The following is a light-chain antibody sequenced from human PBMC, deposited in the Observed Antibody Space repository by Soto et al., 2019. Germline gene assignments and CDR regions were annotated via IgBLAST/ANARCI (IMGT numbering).Light chain of an antibody. CDR1: QTVSTNY. CDR2: GAS. CDR3: QQYGSSPRT. V-gene: IGKV3-20*01. Sequence: EIVLTQSPGTLSLSPGERATLSCRASQTVSTNYLAWYQQKPGQAPRLLIYGASSRATGIPDRFSGSGSGTDFILTISRLEPEDFAEYYCQQYGSSPRTFGQGTKLEIK. J-gene: IGKJ2*01.